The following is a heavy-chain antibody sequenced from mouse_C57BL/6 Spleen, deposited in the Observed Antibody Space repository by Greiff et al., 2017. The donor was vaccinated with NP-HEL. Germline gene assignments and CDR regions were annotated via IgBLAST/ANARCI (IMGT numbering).Heavy chain of an antibody. J-gene: IGHJ1*03. Sequence: QVQLQQPGAELVRPGSSVKLSCKASGYTFTSYWMDWVKQRPGQGLEWIGNIYPSDSETHYNQKFKDKATLTVDKSSSTAYMQLSSLTSEDSAVYYCARTDLLYDLRGYFDVWGTGTTVTVSS. CDR3: ARTDLLYDLRGYFDV. D-gene: IGHD2-3*01. CDR1: GYTFTSYW. CDR2: IYPSDSET. V-gene: IGHV1-61*01.